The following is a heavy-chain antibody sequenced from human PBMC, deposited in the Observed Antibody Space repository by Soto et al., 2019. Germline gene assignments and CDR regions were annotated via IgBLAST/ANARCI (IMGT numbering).Heavy chain of an antibody. CDR2: IIPIFGTA. V-gene: IGHV1-69*13. J-gene: IGHJ6*02. Sequence: SVKVSCKASGGTFSSYAISWVRQAPGQGLEWMGGIIPIFGTANYAQKFQGRVTITADESTSTAYMELSSLRSEDTAVYYCARADTAIAPRYGMDVWGQGTTVTVSS. D-gene: IGHD5-18*01. CDR3: ARADTAIAPRYGMDV. CDR1: GGTFSSYA.